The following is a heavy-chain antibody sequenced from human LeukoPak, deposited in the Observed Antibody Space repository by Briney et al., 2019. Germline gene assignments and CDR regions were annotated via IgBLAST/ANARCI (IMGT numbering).Heavy chain of an antibody. V-gene: IGHV3-30*04. J-gene: IGHJ3*01. CDR2: ISEDGRTK. CDR3: ARDKAFSGSSLGAFDV. D-gene: IGHD1-26*01. CDR1: GFPFSSSA. Sequence: GGSLRLSCAVSGFPFSSSAMHWVRQAPGKGLEWVTVISEDGRTKYYAGSVRGRFTASRDNSKNTLYLQMNSLRTEDTAIYYCARDKAFSGSSLGAFDVWGQGTTVTVSS.